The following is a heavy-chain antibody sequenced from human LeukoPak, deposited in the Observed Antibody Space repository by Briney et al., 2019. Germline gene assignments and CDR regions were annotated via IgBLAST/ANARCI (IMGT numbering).Heavy chain of an antibody. CDR2: MNPNSGNT. V-gene: IGHV1-8*02. J-gene: IGHJ6*02. Sequence: GASVKVSCKASGYTFTGYYMHWVRQATGQGLEWMGWMNPNSGNTGYAQKFQGRVTMTRNTSISTAYMELSSLRSEDTAVYYCARFSGRGVVSYYYYYGMDVWGQGTTVTVSS. D-gene: IGHD3-3*01. CDR1: GYTFTGYY. CDR3: ARFSGRGVVSYYYYYGMDV.